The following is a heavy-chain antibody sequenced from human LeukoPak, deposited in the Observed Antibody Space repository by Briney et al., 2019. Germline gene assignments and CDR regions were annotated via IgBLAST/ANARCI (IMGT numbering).Heavy chain of an antibody. CDR1: GGSISSYY. CDR3: ATLDYGGNSGYFDL. D-gene: IGHD4-23*01. Sequence: SETLSLTCTVSGGSISSYYWSWIRQPPGKGLEWIGYIYYSGSTNYNPSLKSRVTISVDTSKNQFSLKLSSVTAADTAVYYCATLDYGGNSGYFDLWGRGTLVTVSS. CDR2: IYYSGST. V-gene: IGHV4-59*01. J-gene: IGHJ2*01.